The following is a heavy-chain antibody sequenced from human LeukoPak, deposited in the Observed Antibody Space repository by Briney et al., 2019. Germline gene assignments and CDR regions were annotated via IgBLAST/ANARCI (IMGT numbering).Heavy chain of an antibody. CDR1: GGSFSGYY. D-gene: IGHD1-26*01. J-gene: IGHJ4*02. CDR3: ARIKRWSGSYSC. V-gene: IGHV4-34*01. CDR2: INHSGST. Sequence: SETLSLTCAVYGGSFSGYYWSWIRQPPGKGLEWIGEINHSGSTNYNPSLKSRVTISVDTSKNQFSLKLSSVTAADTAVYYCARIKRWSGSYSCWGQGTLVTVSS.